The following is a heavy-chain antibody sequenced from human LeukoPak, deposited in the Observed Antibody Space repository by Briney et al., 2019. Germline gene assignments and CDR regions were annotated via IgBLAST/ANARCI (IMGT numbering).Heavy chain of an antibody. D-gene: IGHD2-21*02. CDR1: GFTFSDYY. Sequence: GGSLRLSCAASGFTFSDYYMSWIRQAPGKGLEWVSYISTSGSTIYYADSVKGRFTISRDNAKNSLYLQMNSLRAEDTAVYYCAREASAVVTAEPFDYWGQGTLVTVSS. CDR2: ISTSGSTI. V-gene: IGHV3-11*01. J-gene: IGHJ4*02. CDR3: AREASAVVTAEPFDY.